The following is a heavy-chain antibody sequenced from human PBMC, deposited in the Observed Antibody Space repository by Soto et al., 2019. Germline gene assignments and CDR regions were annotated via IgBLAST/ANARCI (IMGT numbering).Heavy chain of an antibody. V-gene: IGHV4-31*03. CDR3: ARDRGRDYYYGMDV. J-gene: IGHJ6*02. CDR1: GGSISSGGYY. D-gene: IGHD6-25*01. CDR2: ICHSGST. Sequence: SATLSLTCSVPGGSISSGGYYCSCIRQHPGKGLAWIGFICHSGSTNYNPSLKSRVTISVDKSKNQFSLKLSSVTAADTAVYYCARDRGRDYYYGMDVWGQGTTVTVSS.